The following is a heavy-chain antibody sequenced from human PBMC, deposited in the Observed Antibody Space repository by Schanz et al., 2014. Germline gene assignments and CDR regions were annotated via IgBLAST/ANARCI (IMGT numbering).Heavy chain of an antibody. CDR2: VNPSVRGT. J-gene: IGHJ4*02. V-gene: IGHV1-46*03. D-gene: IGHD3-22*01. CDR3: AGAFDSSGYYFDY. CDR1: GYTLSAYS. Sequence: QVQLVQSGTQVKKPGASVKVSCKASGYTLSAYSLHWVRQAPGQGLEWMGIVNPSVRGTHFARECHGRVTVTSDTSTSTVYMELSGLRSEDTAVYYCAGAFDSSGYYFDYWGQGTLVTVSS.